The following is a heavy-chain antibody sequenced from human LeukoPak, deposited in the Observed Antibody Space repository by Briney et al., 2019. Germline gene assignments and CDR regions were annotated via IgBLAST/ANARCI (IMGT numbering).Heavy chain of an antibody. CDR2: IWYDGSNK. V-gene: IGHV3-33*01. CDR3: ARVHDCGGDCYPGHFGY. Sequence: PGRSLRLSCAASGFTFSSYGMHWVRQAPGKGLEWVAVIWYDGSNKYYADSVKGRFTISRDNSKNTLYLQMNSLRAEDTAVYYCARVHDCGGDCYPGHFGYWGQGTLVTVSS. CDR1: GFTFSSYG. D-gene: IGHD2-21*02. J-gene: IGHJ4*02.